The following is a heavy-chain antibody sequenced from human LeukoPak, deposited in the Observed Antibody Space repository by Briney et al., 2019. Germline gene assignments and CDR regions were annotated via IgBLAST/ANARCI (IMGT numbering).Heavy chain of an antibody. D-gene: IGHD1-26*01. J-gene: IGHJ4*02. V-gene: IGHV1-8*01. Sequence: ASVKVSCKASGYTFTSYEIKWVRQATGQGLEWMGWINPNSGNTGYAQKFQGRVTMTRDTSISTSYMELSNLRSEDTAVYYCARVMGATQIDYWGQGTLVTVSS. CDR2: INPNSGNT. CDR1: GYTFTSYE. CDR3: ARVMGATQIDY.